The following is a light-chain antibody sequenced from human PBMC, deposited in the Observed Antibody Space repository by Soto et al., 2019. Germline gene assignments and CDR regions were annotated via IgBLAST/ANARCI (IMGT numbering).Light chain of an antibody. Sequence: QSVLTQPPSASGTPGQRVSISCSGSASNVGSTYVFWYQQLPGAAPALLIYRNNQRPSGVSDRFSGSKSGTSASLAISGLQVDDEADYYCAAWDDSLNGHLVFGGGTKLTVL. V-gene: IGLV1-47*01. CDR2: RNN. CDR3: AAWDDSLNGHLV. CDR1: ASNVGSTY. J-gene: IGLJ3*02.